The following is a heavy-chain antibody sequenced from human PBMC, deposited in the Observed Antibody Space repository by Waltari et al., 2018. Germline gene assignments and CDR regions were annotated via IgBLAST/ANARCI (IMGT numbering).Heavy chain of an antibody. CDR1: GYTFTGYY. V-gene: IGHV1-2*02. Sequence: QVQLVQSGAEVKKPGASVKVSCKASGYTFTGYYMHWVRQAPGQGLEWKGWSNPNSGGTNYAQKFQGRVTMTRDTSISTAYMELSRLRSDDTAVYYCARVLRFLEWSNYFDYWGQGTLFTVSS. J-gene: IGHJ4*02. CDR3: ARVLRFLEWSNYFDY. D-gene: IGHD3-3*01. CDR2: SNPNSGGT.